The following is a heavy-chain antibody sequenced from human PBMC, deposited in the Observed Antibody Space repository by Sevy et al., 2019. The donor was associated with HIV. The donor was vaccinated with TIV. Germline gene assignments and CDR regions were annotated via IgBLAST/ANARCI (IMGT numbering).Heavy chain of an antibody. Sequence: SETLSLTCAVSGGSISSGGYSWSWIRQPPGKGLEWIGYIYHSGSTYYNPSLKSRVTISVDRSKNQFSLKLSSVTAADTAVYYCARVSYYYDSSGSTKLGGFDYWGQRTLVTVSS. V-gene: IGHV4-30-2*01. CDR3: ARVSYYYDSSGSTKLGGFDY. J-gene: IGHJ4*02. CDR2: IYHSGST. D-gene: IGHD3-22*01. CDR1: GGSISSGGYS.